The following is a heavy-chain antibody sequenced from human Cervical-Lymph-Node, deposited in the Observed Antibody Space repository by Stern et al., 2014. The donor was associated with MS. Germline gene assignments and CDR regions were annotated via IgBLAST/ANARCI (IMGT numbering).Heavy chain of an antibody. CDR3: ARARYCSTTNCYDDFQH. V-gene: IGHV1-3*01. D-gene: IGHD2-2*01. CDR2: INADNGDT. CDR1: GYTFISYA. J-gene: IGHJ1*01. Sequence: QLVQSGAEVKKPGASVKVSCKASGYTFISYAMHWVRQAPGQRPEWMGWINADNGDTKYSQKFQGRVTITRDTSASTAYMELSSLRSEDTSVYYCARARYCSTTNCYDDFQHWGQGTLVTVSS.